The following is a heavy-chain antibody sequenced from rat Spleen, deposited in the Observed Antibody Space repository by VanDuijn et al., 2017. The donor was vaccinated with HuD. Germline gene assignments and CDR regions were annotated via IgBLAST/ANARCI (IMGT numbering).Heavy chain of an antibody. J-gene: IGHJ2*01. Sequence: EVQLVESGGGLVQPGRSLKLSCAASGFTFSDYNMAWVRQAPKKGLEWVATISYDGSSTYYRDSVKGRFTISRDNAKSTLYLQMDSLRSEDTATYYCARLWDYWGQGVMVTVSS. CDR1: GFTFSDYN. CDR3: ARLWDY. V-gene: IGHV5-7*01. CDR2: ISYDGSST.